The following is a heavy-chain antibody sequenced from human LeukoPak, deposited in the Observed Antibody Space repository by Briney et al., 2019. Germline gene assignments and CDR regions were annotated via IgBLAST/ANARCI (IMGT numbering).Heavy chain of an antibody. D-gene: IGHD5-18*01. CDR3: AREDTDEYYFDY. V-gene: IGHV4-31*03. CDR1: GGSISSGGYY. J-gene: IGHJ4*02. CDR2: IYYSGST. Sequence: SETLSLTCTVSGGSISSGGYYWSWIRQHPGKGLEWIGYIYYSGSTYYNPSLKSRVTISVDTSKNQFSLKLSSVTAADTAVYYCAREDTDEYYFDYWGQGTLVTVSS.